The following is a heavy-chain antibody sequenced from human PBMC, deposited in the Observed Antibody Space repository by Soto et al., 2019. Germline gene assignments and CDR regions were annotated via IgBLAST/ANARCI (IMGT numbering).Heavy chain of an antibody. CDR2: TSAYNGNT. Sequence: QVQLVQSGAEVKKPGASVKVSCKASGYTFTSYVISRVRQAPGQGLEWMGWTSAYNGNTNYAQKLQGRVTMTTDTSTSTAYMELRSLRSDDTAVYYCARGPYYDFWSGYPYYFDYWGQGTLVTVSS. J-gene: IGHJ4*02. V-gene: IGHV1-18*04. D-gene: IGHD3-3*01. CDR3: ARGPYYDFWSGYPYYFDY. CDR1: GYTFTSYV.